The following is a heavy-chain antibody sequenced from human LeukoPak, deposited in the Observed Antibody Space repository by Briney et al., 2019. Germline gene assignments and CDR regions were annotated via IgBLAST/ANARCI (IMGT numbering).Heavy chain of an antibody. V-gene: IGHV5-51*01. D-gene: IGHD4-23*01. CDR1: GYSFTFYW. CDR2: IYPGDSQT. CDR3: ARQDGGGLYYFDY. Sequence: GESLKISCKGFGYSFTFYWIAWERQMPGKGLEWMGVIYPGDSQTRYSPSFQGQVTISADKSITTAYLQWSSLKASDTAMYYCARQDGGGLYYFDYWGQGALVTVSS. J-gene: IGHJ4*02.